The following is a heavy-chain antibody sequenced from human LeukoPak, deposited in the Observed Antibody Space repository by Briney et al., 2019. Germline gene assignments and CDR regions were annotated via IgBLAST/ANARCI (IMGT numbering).Heavy chain of an antibody. J-gene: IGHJ6*03. Sequence: PSETLSLTCTVSGVSIRSYYWSWIRQPPGKGLEWIGRIYTSGSTNYNPSLKSRVTISVDTSKNQFSLKLSSVTAAGTAVYYCAREDILTGYYGAYYYYYYMDVWGKGTTVTISS. V-gene: IGHV4-4*08. CDR1: GVSIRSYY. CDR3: AREDILTGYYGAYYYYYYMDV. CDR2: IYTSGST. D-gene: IGHD3-9*01.